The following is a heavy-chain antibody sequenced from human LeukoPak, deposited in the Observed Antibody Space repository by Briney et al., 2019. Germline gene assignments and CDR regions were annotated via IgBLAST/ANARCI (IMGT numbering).Heavy chain of an antibody. CDR1: GFTFSSYG. CDR3: AKDRRLPWDYFDS. Sequence: GGSLRLSCAASGFTFSSYGMHWVRQAPGKGLEWVAVISYDGSDKYYADSVKGRFTISRDNSKNTLYLQMNSLRAEDTAIYYCAKDRRLPWDYFDSWGQGTLVTVSS. J-gene: IGHJ4*02. CDR2: ISYDGSDK. D-gene: IGHD5-12*01. V-gene: IGHV3-30*18.